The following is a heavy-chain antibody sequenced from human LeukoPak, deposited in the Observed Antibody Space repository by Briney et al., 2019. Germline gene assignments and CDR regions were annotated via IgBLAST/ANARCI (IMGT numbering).Heavy chain of an antibody. J-gene: IGHJ3*02. V-gene: IGHV4-4*07. CDR3: ARVYDILTGYLAFDI. CDR2: IYNSGST. CDR1: GASVSSYY. D-gene: IGHD3-9*01. Sequence: SETLSLTCTVSGASVSSYYWSWIQQPAGKGLEWIGRIYNSGSTNYNPSLKSRVTMSVDTSKNQFSLKLSSVTAADTAVYYCARVYDILTGYLAFDIWGQGTMVTVSS.